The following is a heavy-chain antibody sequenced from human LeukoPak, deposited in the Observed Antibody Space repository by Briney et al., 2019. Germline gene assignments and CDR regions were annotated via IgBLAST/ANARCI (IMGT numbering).Heavy chain of an antibody. CDR3: ARNNGMDV. J-gene: IGHJ6*02. CDR2: ISGSGGST. CDR1: GFTFSSYA. V-gene: IGHV3-23*01. Sequence: GGSLRLSCAASGFTFSSYAMSWVRQAPGKGLEWVSAISGSGGSTYYADSVKGRFTISKDNAKNSLYLQMNSLRAEDTALYHCARNNGMDVWGQGTTVIVSS.